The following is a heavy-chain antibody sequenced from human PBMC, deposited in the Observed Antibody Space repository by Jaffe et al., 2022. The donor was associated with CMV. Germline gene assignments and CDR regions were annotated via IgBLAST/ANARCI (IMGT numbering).Heavy chain of an antibody. Sequence: QVQLVQSGAEVKKPGASVKVSCKASGYTFTSYYMHWVRQAPGQGLEWMGIINPSGGSTSYAQKFQGRVTMTRDTSTSTVYMELSSLRSEDTAVYYCAREFRGFGESSRPYYGMDVWGQGTTVTVSS. CDR1: GYTFTSYY. J-gene: IGHJ6*02. V-gene: IGHV1-46*01. CDR3: AREFRGFGESSRPYYGMDV. CDR2: INPSGGST. D-gene: IGHD3-10*01.